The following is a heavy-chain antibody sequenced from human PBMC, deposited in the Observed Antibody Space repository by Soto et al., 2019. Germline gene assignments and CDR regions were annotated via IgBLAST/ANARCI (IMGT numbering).Heavy chain of an antibody. CDR2: IYYSGST. CDR3: ARWPQLEPRFDY. V-gene: IGHV4-31*03. D-gene: IGHD1-1*01. Sequence: QVQLQESGPGLVKPSQTLSLTCTVSGGSISSGGYYWSWIRQHPGKGLEWIGYIYYSGSTYYNPSPKSRVTISVDTSKTQFSLKLSSVPAADTAVYYCARWPQLEPRFDYWGQGTLVTVSS. J-gene: IGHJ4*02. CDR1: GGSISSGGYY.